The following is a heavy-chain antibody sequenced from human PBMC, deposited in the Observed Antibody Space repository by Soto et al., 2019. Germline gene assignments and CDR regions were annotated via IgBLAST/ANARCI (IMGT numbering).Heavy chain of an antibody. CDR3: GRDKDWAFDY. V-gene: IGHV3-23*01. J-gene: IGHJ4*02. CDR1: GFTFSNYG. CDR2: ISVSGGST. D-gene: IGHD3-9*01. Sequence: PGGSLRLSCAASGFTFSNYGMNWVRQAPGKGLEWVSGISVSGGSTDYADSVKGRFTVSRDNTQNSLSLLMNSLRAEDTAIYYCGRDKDWAFDYWGQGTQVTVSS.